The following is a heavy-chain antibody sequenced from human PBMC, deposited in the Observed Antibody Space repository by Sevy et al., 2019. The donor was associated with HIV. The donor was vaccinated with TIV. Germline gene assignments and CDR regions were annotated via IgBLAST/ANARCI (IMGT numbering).Heavy chain of an antibody. V-gene: IGHV3-53*01. CDR3: ARRLGGYSYAYYFDL. Sequence: GGSLRLSCATSGLTVSDNYMNWVRQAPGKGLEWVSVIYRGDNIYYADFVKGRFTLSRDTDKNMVYLQMNSLRVEDMAIYYCARRLGGYSYAYYFDLWGQGTLVTVSS. CDR2: IYRGDNI. CDR1: GLTVSDNY. D-gene: IGHD5-18*01. J-gene: IGHJ4*02.